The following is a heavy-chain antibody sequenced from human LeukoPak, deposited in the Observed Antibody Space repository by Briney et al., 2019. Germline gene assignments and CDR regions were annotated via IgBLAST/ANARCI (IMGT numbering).Heavy chain of an antibody. J-gene: IGHJ3*02. CDR1: GFTVSSNY. D-gene: IGHD3-22*01. CDR3: ARPRSDYYDSSAADAFDI. V-gene: IGHV4-59*08. Sequence: GSLRLSCAASGFTVSSNYLSWVRQAPGKGLEWIGYIYYSGSTNYNPSLKSRVTISVDTSKNQFSLKLSSVTAADTAVYYCARPRSDYYDSSAADAFDIWGQGTMVTVSS. CDR2: IYYSGST.